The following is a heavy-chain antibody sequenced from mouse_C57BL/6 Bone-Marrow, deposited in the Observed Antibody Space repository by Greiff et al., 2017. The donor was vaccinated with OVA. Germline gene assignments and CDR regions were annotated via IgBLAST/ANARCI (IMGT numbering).Heavy chain of an antibody. CDR2: IWRGGST. Sequence: QVQLQQSGPGLVQPSQSLSITCTASGFSLTSYGVHWVRQSPGKGLEWLGVIWRGGSTDYNAAFISRLSISKDNSKGQVFFKMNSLQADDTAIDYCARGGDYSWFAYWGQGTLVTVSA. J-gene: IGHJ3*01. CDR1: GFSLTSYG. CDR3: ARGGDYSWFAY. D-gene: IGHD2-4*01. V-gene: IGHV2-2*01.